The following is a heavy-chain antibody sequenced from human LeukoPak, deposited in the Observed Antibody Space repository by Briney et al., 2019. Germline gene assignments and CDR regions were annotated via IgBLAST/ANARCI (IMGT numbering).Heavy chain of an antibody. V-gene: IGHV4-31*03. CDR2: IYYSGST. CDR3: ARDVTTGWEDYFDY. J-gene: IGHJ4*02. CDR1: GGSISSGGYY. Sequence: PSETLSLTCTVSGGSISSGGYYWSWIRQHPGKGLEWIGYIYYSGSTYYNPSLKSRVTISVDTSKNQFSLKLSSVTAADTAVYYCARDVTTGWEDYFDYWGQGTLVTVSS. D-gene: IGHD1-14*01.